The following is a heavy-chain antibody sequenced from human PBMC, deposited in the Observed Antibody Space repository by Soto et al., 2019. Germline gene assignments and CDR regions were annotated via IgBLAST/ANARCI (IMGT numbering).Heavy chain of an antibody. D-gene: IGHD3-9*01. CDR1: GYTFTSYY. V-gene: IGHV1-46*01. CDR3: ARGVGVLLRYFDWPPRAFDI. J-gene: IGHJ3*02. Sequence: GASVKVSCKASGYTFTSYYMHWVRQAPGQGLEWMGIINPSGGSTSYAQKFQGRVTMTRDTSTSTVYMELSSLRSEDTAVYYCARGVGVLLRYFDWPPRAFDIWGQGTMVTVSS. CDR2: INPSGGST.